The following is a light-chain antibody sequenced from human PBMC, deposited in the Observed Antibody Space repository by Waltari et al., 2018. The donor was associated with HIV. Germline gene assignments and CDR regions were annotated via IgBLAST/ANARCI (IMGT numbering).Light chain of an antibody. J-gene: IGLJ2*01. CDR1: DIGRKR. Sequence: SYMLTQSPSVSVAPGKTAAITCGGNDIGRKRVHWYQHKSGQAPVLIIYDDDDRPSGIPERFSGSNSANTATLTITRVEAGDEADYFCQVWDFRSDEVIFGGGTKMTVL. V-gene: IGLV3-21*04. CDR2: DDD. CDR3: QVWDFRSDEVI.